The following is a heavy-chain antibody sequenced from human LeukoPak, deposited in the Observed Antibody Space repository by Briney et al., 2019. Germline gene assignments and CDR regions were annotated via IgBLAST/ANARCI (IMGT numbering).Heavy chain of an antibody. V-gene: IGHV3-7*01. CDR2: IKQDGSEK. J-gene: IGHJ4*02. D-gene: IGHD5-18*01. CDR3: ARDSPERGYSYGPLDNYFDY. Sequence: GGSLRLSCAASGFTFGRYWMTWVRQAPGKGLEWVANIKQDGSEKYHVDSVKGRFTISRDNAKNSLYLQMNSLRAEDTAMYYCARDSPERGYSYGPLDNYFDYWGQGTLVTVSS. CDR1: GFTFGRYW.